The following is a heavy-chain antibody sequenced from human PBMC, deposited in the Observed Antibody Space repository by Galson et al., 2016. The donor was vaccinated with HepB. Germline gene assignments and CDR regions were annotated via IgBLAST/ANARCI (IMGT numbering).Heavy chain of an antibody. Sequence: SLRLSCAASGFIFSDYGMHWVRQAPGKGLEWVAVIWNDGSNKYYADSVKGRFTISRDNSKNTLDLQVNILKVEDTAVYYCMRDKEGGYGFDYWGQGILVTVSS. V-gene: IGHV3-33*01. CDR1: GFIFSDYG. CDR3: MRDKEGGYGFDY. CDR2: IWNDGSNK. J-gene: IGHJ4*01. D-gene: IGHD5-12*01.